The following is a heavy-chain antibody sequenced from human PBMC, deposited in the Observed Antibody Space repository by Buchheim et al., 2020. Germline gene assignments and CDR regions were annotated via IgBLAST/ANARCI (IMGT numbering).Heavy chain of an antibody. D-gene: IGHD3-16*01. CDR2: ISSSGTTM. CDR3: ARSPRGLDYYYGMDV. J-gene: IGHJ6*02. Sequence: EAQLVESGGGLVQPGGSLRLSCAASGFIFTSYEMNWVRQAPGEGLEWVAYISSSGTTMYYSDSVKGRFTISRDNAKTSVYLQMNSLRPDDTAVYYCARSPRGLDYYYGMDVWGQGTT. V-gene: IGHV3-48*03. CDR1: GFIFTSYE.